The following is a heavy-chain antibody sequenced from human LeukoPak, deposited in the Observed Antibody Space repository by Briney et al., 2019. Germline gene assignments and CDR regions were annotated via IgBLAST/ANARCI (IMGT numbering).Heavy chain of an antibody. V-gene: IGHV3-23*01. Sequence: SGGSLRLSCAASGFTFSSYAMSWVRQAPGKGLEWVSAISGSAGSTYYADSVKGRFTISRDNSKNTLYLQMNSLRAEDTAVYYCAKAPGGNFLTDYYMDVWGKGTTVTVSS. J-gene: IGHJ6*03. CDR1: GFTFSSYA. CDR2: ISGSAGST. D-gene: IGHD4-23*01. CDR3: AKAPGGNFLTDYYMDV.